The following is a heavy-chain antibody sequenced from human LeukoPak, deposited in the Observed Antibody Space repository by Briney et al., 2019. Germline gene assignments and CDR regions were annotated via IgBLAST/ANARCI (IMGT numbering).Heavy chain of an antibody. Sequence: GGSLRLSCAASGFTFSSYGMHWVRQAPGKGLEWVAVISYDGSNKYYADSVKGRFTISRDNSKNTLYLQMNSLRAEDTAVYYCAKAPNYYDSSAYWGQGTLVTVSS. D-gene: IGHD3-22*01. J-gene: IGHJ4*02. CDR3: AKAPNYYDSSAY. V-gene: IGHV3-30*18. CDR1: GFTFSSYG. CDR2: ISYDGSNK.